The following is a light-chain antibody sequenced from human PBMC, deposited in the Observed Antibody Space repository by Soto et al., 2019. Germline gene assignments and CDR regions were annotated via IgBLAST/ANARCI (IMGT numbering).Light chain of an antibody. J-gene: IGKJ1*01. CDR3: QQSCTTPWT. Sequence: DIQMTQSPSTLSASVGDTVTITCRASQSIRQCLNWYQHKPGKAPKLLLYAASSSQSGVPPRFSGSGSGTHFTLTINSMQPEDFATYYCQQSCTTPWTFGQGTEVEI. CDR2: AAS. CDR1: QSIRQC. V-gene: IGKV1-39*01.